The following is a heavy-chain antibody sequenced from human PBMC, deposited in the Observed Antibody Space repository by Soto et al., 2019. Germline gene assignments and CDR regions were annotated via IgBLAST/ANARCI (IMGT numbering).Heavy chain of an antibody. CDR3: ARVSYYYDSSGYYYVAFDI. Sequence: PSETLSLTCTVSGGSISSGDYYWSWIRQPPRKGLEWIGYIYYSGSTYYNPSLKSRVTISVDTSKNQFSLKLSSVTAADTAVYYCARVSYYYDSSGYYYVAFDIWGQGTMVTVSS. CDR2: IYYSGST. J-gene: IGHJ3*02. V-gene: IGHV4-30-4*01. D-gene: IGHD3-22*01. CDR1: GGSISSGDYY.